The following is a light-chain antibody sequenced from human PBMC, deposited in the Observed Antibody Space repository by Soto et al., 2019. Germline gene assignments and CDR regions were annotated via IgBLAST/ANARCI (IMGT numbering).Light chain of an antibody. CDR1: SSDVGGYNL. J-gene: IGLJ1*01. Sequence: LTQPASVSGSPGQSITISCTGTSSDVGGYNLVSWYQQYPGEAPKLMIYEVTNRPSGVSNRFSGSKSGNTASLTISGLQAEDEGDYYCSSFVTSSNTYVFGSGTKVTVL. CDR3: SSFVTSSNTYV. CDR2: EVT. V-gene: IGLV2-14*01.